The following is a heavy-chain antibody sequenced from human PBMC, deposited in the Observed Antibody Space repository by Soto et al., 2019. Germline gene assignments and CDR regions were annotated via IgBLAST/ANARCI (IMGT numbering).Heavy chain of an antibody. V-gene: IGHV1-18*01. CDR3: ARAFVYQGRDRRGNSWEAVDC. Sequence: QVQLVQSGAEVQKPGASVKVSCKASGYTFTSSGMSWVRQAPGPGLEWMGWISAHTGSSEYAQRFQGRVTMTTDRSTSTAYMERRSLRSDDTAGYYWARAFVYQGRDRRGNSWEAVDCWGPGTRVTVSS. CDR1: GYTFTSSG. CDR2: ISAHTGSS. D-gene: IGHD3-22*01. J-gene: IGHJ3*01.